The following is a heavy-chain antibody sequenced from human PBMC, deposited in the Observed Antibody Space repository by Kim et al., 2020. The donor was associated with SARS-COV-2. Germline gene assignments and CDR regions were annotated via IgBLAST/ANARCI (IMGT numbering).Heavy chain of an antibody. CDR1: GGSISSGGYY. V-gene: IGHV4-31*03. CDR3: ARAAPPGITTFGVVRPHYCMDV. Sequence: SETLSLTCTVSGGSISSGGYYWSWIRQHPGKGLEWIWYIYYSGSTYYNPSLKSRVTISVDTSKNQFSLKLSYVTAADTAVYYCARAAPPGITTFGVVRPHYCMDVWGQGTAGTVSS. D-gene: IGHD3-3*01. CDR2: IYYSGST. J-gene: IGHJ6*02.